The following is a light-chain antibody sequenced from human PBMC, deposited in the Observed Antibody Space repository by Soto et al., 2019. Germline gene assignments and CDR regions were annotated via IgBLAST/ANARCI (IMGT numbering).Light chain of an antibody. J-gene: IGLJ3*02. V-gene: IGLV2-14*01. Sequence: QSALTQPASVSGSPGQSITISCTGTNSDVGGYNYVSWYQQHPGKAPKLMIYEVTSRPSGVSNRFSGSKSGNTASLTISGLQDEDEADYYCSSYTSTTTVVFGGGTKLTVL. CDR2: EVT. CDR1: NSDVGGYNY. CDR3: SSYTSTTTVV.